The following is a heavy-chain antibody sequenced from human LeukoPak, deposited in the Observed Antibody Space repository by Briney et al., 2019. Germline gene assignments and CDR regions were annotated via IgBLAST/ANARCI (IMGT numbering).Heavy chain of an antibody. Sequence: SQTLSLTCTVSGGSISSGGYYWSWIRQPPGKGLEWIGYIYHSGSTYYNPSLKSRGTISIDTSKNQFSLKLSSVTAADTAVYYCAREREQVVAFDYWGQGTLVTVSS. CDR1: GGSISSGGYY. D-gene: IGHD1/OR15-1a*01. V-gene: IGHV4-30-2*01. CDR2: IYHSGST. CDR3: AREREQVVAFDY. J-gene: IGHJ4*02.